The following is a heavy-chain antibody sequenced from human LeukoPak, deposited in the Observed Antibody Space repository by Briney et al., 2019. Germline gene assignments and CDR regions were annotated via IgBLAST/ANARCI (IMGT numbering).Heavy chain of an antibody. CDR1: GYTFTSYG. J-gene: IGHJ5*02. D-gene: IGHD2-2*01. V-gene: IGHV1-18*01. CDR3: ARDLRWQPKVVPAASNWFDP. CDR2: ISAYNGNT. Sequence: ASVKVSCKASGYTFTSYGISRVRQAPGQGLEWMGWISAYNGNTNYAQKLQGRVTMTTDTSTSTAYMELRSLRSDDTAVYYCARDLRWQPKVVPAASNWFDPWGQGTLVTVSS.